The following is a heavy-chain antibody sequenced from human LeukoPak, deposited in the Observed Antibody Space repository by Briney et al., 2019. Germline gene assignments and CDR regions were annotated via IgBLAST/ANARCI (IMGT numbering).Heavy chain of an antibody. CDR2: IYYSGST. Sequence: MPSETLSLTCTVSGGSISSYYWSWIRQPPGKGLEWIGYIYYSGSTNYNPSLKSRVTISVDTSKNQFSLKLSSVTAADTAVYYCARGVPVFRFLEFDYWGQGTLVTVSS. V-gene: IGHV4-59*01. J-gene: IGHJ4*02. CDR3: ARGVPVFRFLEFDY. CDR1: GGSISSYY. D-gene: IGHD3-3*01.